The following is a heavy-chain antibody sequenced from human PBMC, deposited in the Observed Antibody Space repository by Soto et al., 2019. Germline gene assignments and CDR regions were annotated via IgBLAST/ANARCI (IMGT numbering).Heavy chain of an antibody. CDR2: IYYSGST. Sequence: SETLSLTCTVSGGSISSYYWSWIRQPPGKGLEWIGYIYYSGSTNYNPSLKSRVTISVDTSKNQFSLKLSSVTAADTAVYYCARRNGDYYFDYWGQGTLVNVSS. CDR1: GGSISSYY. D-gene: IGHD4-17*01. V-gene: IGHV4-59*08. J-gene: IGHJ4*02. CDR3: ARRNGDYYFDY.